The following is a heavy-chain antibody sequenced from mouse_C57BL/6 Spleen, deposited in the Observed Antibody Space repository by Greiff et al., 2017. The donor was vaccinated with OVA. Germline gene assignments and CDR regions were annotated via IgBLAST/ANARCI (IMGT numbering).Heavy chain of an antibody. CDR3: ARTYYYGSSYVRWYFDV. CDR1: GYTFTSYW. Sequence: QVQLQQPGAELVKPGASVKMSCKASGYTFTSYWITWVKQRPGQGLEWIGDIYPGSGSTNYNEKFKSKATLTVDTSSSTAYMQLSSLTSEDSAVYDCARTYYYGSSYVRWYFDVWGTGTTVTVSS. CDR2: IYPGSGST. J-gene: IGHJ1*03. D-gene: IGHD1-1*01. V-gene: IGHV1-55*01.